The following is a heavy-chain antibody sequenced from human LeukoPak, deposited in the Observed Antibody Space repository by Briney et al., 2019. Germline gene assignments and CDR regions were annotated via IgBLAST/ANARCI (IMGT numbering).Heavy chain of an antibody. Sequence: ASVKVSCKASGYTFTSDDINWVRQATGQGLEWMGWMNPNSGNTGYAQKFQGRVTITRNTSISTAYMELSSLRSEDTAVYYCARGLAARPWNWFDPWGQGTLVTVSS. CDR1: GYTFTSDD. CDR3: ARGLAARPWNWFDP. V-gene: IGHV1-8*03. CDR2: MNPNSGNT. J-gene: IGHJ5*02. D-gene: IGHD6-6*01.